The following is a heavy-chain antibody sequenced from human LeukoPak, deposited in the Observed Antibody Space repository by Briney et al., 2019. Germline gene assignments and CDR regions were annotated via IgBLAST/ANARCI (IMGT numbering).Heavy chain of an antibody. CDR2: INPSGGTT. V-gene: IGHV1-46*01. CDR1: GYTFTNYY. Sequence: ASVKVSCKASGYTFTNYYVHWVRQAPGQGLEWMGIINPSGGTTTYAQKFHGRVTMTRDTSTSTVYMELSSLRSEDTAVYYCARASRDGYFDYWGQGTLVTVSS. D-gene: IGHD5-24*01. J-gene: IGHJ4*02. CDR3: ARASRDGYFDY.